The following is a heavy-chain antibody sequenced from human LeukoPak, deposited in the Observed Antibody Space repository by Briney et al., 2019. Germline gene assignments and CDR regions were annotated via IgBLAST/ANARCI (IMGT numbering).Heavy chain of an antibody. V-gene: IGHV1-8*01. CDR3: ARRAGSSRYYYYYMDV. D-gene: IGHD6-6*01. CDR1: GYSFTSYG. CDR2: MNPNSGNT. Sequence: ASVKVSCKASGYSFTSYGISWVRQAPGQGLEWMGWMNPNSGNTGYAQKFQGRVTITRNTSISTAYMELSSLRSEDTAVYYCARRAGSSRYYYYYMDVWGKGTTVTVSS. J-gene: IGHJ6*03.